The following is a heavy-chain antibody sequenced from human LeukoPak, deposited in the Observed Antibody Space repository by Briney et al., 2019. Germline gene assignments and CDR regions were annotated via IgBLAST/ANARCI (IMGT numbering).Heavy chain of an antibody. CDR3: ARDDVGATRDQAFQH. CDR1: GYPISSIHC. D-gene: IGHD1-26*01. V-gene: IGHV4-38-2*02. CDR2: ICQSGST. J-gene: IGHJ1*01. Sequence: SEPLSLPCTVSGYPISSIHCWGWIRQPPGKGLEWIGSICQSGSTYYSPSLKSRVILSLDTTKNQFSLRLSSVTAADTAVYYCARDDVGATRDQAFQHWGQGTLVTVSS.